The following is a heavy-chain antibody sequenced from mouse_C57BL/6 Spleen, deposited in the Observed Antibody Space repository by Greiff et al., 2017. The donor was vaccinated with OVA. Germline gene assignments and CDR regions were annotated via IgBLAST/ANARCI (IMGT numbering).Heavy chain of an antibody. D-gene: IGHD2-4*01. V-gene: IGHV5-16*01. J-gene: IGHJ1*03. Sequence: EVHLVESEGGLVQPGSSMKLSCTASGFTFSDYYMAWVRQVPEKGLEWVANINYDGSSTYYLDSLKSRFIISRDNAKNILYLQMSSLKSEDTATYYCAKGGYDYGWYFDVWGTGTTVTVSS. CDR3: AKGGYDYGWYFDV. CDR2: INYDGSST. CDR1: GFTFSDYY.